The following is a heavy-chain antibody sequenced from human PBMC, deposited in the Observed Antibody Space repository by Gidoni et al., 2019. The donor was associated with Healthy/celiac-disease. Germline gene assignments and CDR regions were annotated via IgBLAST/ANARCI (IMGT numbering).Heavy chain of an antibody. CDR1: GFTFSRYA. D-gene: IGHD6-13*01. J-gene: IGHJ4*02. Sequence: QVQLVESGGGVVQPGRSLRLSCASSGFTFSRYARHWVRQPPGKGLEGVAVISYDGSNKYYADSVKGRFTSSRDNSKNTLYLQMNSLRAEDTAVYYCARDPLYSSSWYFDYWGQGTLVTVSS. CDR2: ISYDGSNK. V-gene: IGHV3-30-3*01. CDR3: ARDPLYSSSWYFDY.